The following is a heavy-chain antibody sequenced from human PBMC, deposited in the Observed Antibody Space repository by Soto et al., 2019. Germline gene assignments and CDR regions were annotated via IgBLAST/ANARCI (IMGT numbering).Heavy chain of an antibody. D-gene: IGHD2-2*03. Sequence: EVQLVESGGGSVQPGRSLRLSCAASGFSFDDYGMHWVRQGPGKGLEWVSGISWSSGDIYYADSVKGRFTISRDNAKRSLYLQMNSLGTEDTALYYCAKDNDLDRDGHFDYGGQGILVTVSS. V-gene: IGHV3-9*01. J-gene: IGHJ4*02. CDR1: GFSFDDYG. CDR3: AKDNDLDRDGHFDY. CDR2: ISWSSGDI.